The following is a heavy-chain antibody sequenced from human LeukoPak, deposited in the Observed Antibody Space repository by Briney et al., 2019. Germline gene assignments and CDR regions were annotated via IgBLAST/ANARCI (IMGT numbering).Heavy chain of an antibody. CDR2: TYYRSKWSF. V-gene: IGHV6-1*01. Sequence: SQTLSLTCAISGDSIFTNNVAWNWIRQSPSRGLEWLGRTYYRSKWSFDYAVSVKSRITVNADTSKNQFSLQLSSVTPEDTAVYYCARGKYTSFDNWGQGTLVTVSS. CDR3: ARGKYTSFDN. J-gene: IGHJ4*02. D-gene: IGHD6-6*01. CDR1: GDSIFTNNVA.